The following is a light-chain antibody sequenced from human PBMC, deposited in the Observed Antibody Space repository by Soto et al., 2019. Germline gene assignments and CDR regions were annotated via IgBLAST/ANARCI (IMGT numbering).Light chain of an antibody. J-gene: IGKJ1*01. CDR2: WAS. Sequence: DIVMTQSPDSLAVSLGERATINCKSSQSVLYSSNNKNYLAWYQQKPGQPPNLLIYWASTRESGVPDRFSGSGSGTNFTLTISSLHAEDVAAYYCQQYYNTPWTFGQGTKVEIK. V-gene: IGKV4-1*01. CDR3: QQYYNTPWT. CDR1: QSVLYSSNNKNY.